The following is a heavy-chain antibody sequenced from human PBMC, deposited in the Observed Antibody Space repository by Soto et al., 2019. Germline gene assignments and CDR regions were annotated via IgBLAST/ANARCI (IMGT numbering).Heavy chain of an antibody. CDR1: GFTVSSNY. J-gene: IGHJ4*02. CDR2: IYSGGST. Sequence: GGSLRLSCAASGFTVSSNYMSWVRQAPGKGLEWVSVIYSGGSTYYADSVKGRFTISRDNSKNTLYLQMNSLRAEDTAVYYCASHYCSGGSCYLYYWGQGTLVSVSS. CDR3: ASHYCSGGSCYLYY. D-gene: IGHD2-15*01. V-gene: IGHV3-66*04.